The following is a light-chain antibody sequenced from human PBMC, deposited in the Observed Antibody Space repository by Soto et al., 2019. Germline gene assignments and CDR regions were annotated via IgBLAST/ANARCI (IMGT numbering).Light chain of an antibody. J-gene: IGLJ1*01. V-gene: IGLV2-14*01. Sequence: QSALTQPASVSGSPGQSITISCTGTSSDVGGYNYVSWYQQHPGKAPKLMIYDVSHRPSGVSNRFSGSKSGNTASLTISGLQVEDEADYYCSSYTSSSTLTVFGPGTKLTVL. CDR3: SSYTSSSTLTV. CDR1: SSDVGGYNY. CDR2: DVS.